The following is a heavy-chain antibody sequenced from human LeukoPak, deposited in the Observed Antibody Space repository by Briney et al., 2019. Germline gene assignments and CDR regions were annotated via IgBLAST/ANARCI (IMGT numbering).Heavy chain of an antibody. CDR3: ARDVPRGYSGYDGGAVDDY. J-gene: IGHJ4*02. Sequence: ASVKVSCKASGYTFTSYCMHWLRQAPGQGLEWMGIINPSGGSTSYAQKFQGRVTMTRDTSTSTVYMELSSLRSEDTAVYYCARDVPRGYSGYDGGAVDDYWGQGTLVTVSS. CDR1: GYTFTSYC. CDR2: INPSGGST. D-gene: IGHD5-12*01. V-gene: IGHV1-46*01.